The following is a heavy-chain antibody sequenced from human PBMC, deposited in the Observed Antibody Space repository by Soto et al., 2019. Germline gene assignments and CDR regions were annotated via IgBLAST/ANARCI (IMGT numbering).Heavy chain of an antibody. Sequence: PSETLSLTCTVSGGSISSYYWSWIRQPPGRGLEWIGYIYYSGSTNYNPSLKSRVTISVDTSKNQFSLKLSSVTAADTAVYYCARGSYYDILTGRDAFDIWGQGTKVTVSS. CDR2: IYYSGST. V-gene: IGHV4-59*01. CDR3: ARGSYYDILTGRDAFDI. D-gene: IGHD3-9*01. J-gene: IGHJ3*02. CDR1: GGSISSYY.